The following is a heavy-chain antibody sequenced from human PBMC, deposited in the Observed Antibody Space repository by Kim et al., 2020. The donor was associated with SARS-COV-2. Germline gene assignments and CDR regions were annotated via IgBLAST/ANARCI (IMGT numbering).Heavy chain of an antibody. J-gene: IGHJ3*01. CDR1: GYSFSDYW. Sequence: GESLKISCKGSGYSFSDYWIGWVRQMPGKGLEWMGFIWPHDSDTQYSPSFQGQVTISVDKSINTAYLQGDSLKASDTAMYYCARHGPLLGYSFDLWGQGTMVTVSS. V-gene: IGHV5-51*01. CDR3: ARHGPLLGYSFDL. CDR2: IWPHDSDT. D-gene: IGHD6-13*01.